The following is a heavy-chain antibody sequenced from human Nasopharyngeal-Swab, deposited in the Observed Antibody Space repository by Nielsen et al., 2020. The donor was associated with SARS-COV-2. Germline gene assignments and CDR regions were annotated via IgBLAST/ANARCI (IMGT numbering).Heavy chain of an antibody. CDR1: GFTFGYYG. V-gene: IGHV3-30*03. D-gene: IGHD6-19*01. CDR3: ARDIGHSSGWYSYYSYGMGV. CDR2: ISYDGSKK. J-gene: IGHJ6*02. Sequence: GESLKISCAASGFTFGYYGMHWVRQAPGKGLEWVAVISYDGSKKYYVDSVKGRLTISRDNSKNTLYLQMNSLRAEDTAVYYCARDIGHSSGWYSYYSYGMGVWGQGTTVTVSS.